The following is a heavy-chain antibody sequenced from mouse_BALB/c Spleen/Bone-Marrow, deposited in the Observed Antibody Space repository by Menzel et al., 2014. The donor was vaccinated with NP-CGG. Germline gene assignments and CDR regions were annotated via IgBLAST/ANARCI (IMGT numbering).Heavy chain of an antibody. CDR1: GFTFSNYW. D-gene: IGHD1-1*01. J-gene: IGHJ2*01. V-gene: IGHV6-6*02. Sequence: EVQLQQSGGGLVQPGGSMKLSCVASGFTFSNYWMNWVRQSPEKGLEWVAEIRLKSNNYATHYAESVKGRFTISRDDSKSSFYLQMNNLRAEDTGIYYCTRSLRLFDYWGQGTTLTVSS. CDR2: IRLKSNNYAT. CDR3: TRSLRLFDY.